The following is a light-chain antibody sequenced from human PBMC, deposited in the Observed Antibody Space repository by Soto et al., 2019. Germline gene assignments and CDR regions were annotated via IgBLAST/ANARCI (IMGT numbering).Light chain of an antibody. V-gene: IGKV3-11*01. CDR3: QHYDSLPIT. CDR1: QSVSSY. J-gene: IGKJ5*01. Sequence: EIVLTQSPATLSLSPGERATLSCRASQSVSSYLAWYRQIPGQAPRLLIYDASKRATGIPDRFSGGGSGTDFTLTISRLEPEDFAVFYCQHYDSLPITFGQGTRLEIK. CDR2: DAS.